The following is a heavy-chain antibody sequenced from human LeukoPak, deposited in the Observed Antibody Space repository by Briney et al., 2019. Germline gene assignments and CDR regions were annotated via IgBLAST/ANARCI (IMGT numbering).Heavy chain of an antibody. CDR3: ARLWFGEFTFDY. D-gene: IGHD3-10*01. J-gene: IGHJ4*02. CDR2: IYYSGST. CDR1: GVSISSYY. Sequence: PSETLSLTCTVSGVSISSYYWSWIRQPPGKGLEWIGYIYYSGSTNYNPSLKSRVTISVDTSKNQFSLKLSSVTAADTAVYYCARLWFGEFTFDYWGQGTLVTVSS. V-gene: IGHV4-59*08.